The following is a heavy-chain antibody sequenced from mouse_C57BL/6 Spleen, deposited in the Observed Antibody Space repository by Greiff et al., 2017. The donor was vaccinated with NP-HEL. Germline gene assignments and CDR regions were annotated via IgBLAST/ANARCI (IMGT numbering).Heavy chain of an antibody. D-gene: IGHD3-2*02. CDR2: IHPSDSDT. CDR3: AIGTSAQGFAY. V-gene: IGHV1-74*01. CDR1: GYTFTSYW. Sequence: QVQLQQPGAELVKPGASVKVSCKASGYTFTSYWMHWVKQRPGQGLEWIGRIHPSDSDTNYNQKFKGKATLTVDKSSSTAYMQLSSLTSEDSAVYYCAIGTSAQGFAYWGQGTLVTVSA. J-gene: IGHJ3*01.